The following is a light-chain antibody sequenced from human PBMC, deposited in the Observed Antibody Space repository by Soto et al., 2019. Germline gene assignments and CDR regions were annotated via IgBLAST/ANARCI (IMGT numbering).Light chain of an antibody. CDR1: QSVTSD. CDR2: DAS. V-gene: IGKV3-15*01. CDR3: QQYYNWPPWT. Sequence: EIVMTQSPATLSVSPGERATLSCRASQSVTSDLAWYQQKPGQAPRLLIYDASTRATGIPARFSGSGFGTEFTLTISSLQSEDFAVYYCQQYYNWPPWTFGQGTKVEIK. J-gene: IGKJ1*01.